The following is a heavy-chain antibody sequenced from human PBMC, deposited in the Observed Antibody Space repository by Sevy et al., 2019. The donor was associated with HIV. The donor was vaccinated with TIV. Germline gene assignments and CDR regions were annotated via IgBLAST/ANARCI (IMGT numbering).Heavy chain of an antibody. Sequence: AAVKVSCKTSGYTFTKNDINWLGQAAGQGLERMGWMSPDSSTAGYAQRFQGRVTFTRDTSKTTAYMELTNLTSDDTDVHYWTKYTGVFRWGSYYNFMDVWGQGTSVSVSS. CDR1: GYTFTKND. J-gene: IGHJ6*02. CDR3: TKYTGVFRWGSYYNFMDV. CDR2: MSPDSSTA. D-gene: IGHD3-10*01. V-gene: IGHV1-8*03.